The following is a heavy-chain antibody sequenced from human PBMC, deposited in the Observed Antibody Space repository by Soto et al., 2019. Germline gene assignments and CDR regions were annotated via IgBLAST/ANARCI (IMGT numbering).Heavy chain of an antibody. CDR3: ARQHPALWLRNHVYSIMDV. J-gene: IGHJ6*02. D-gene: IGHD5-12*01. CDR2: IIPIFGTA. V-gene: IGHV1-69*13. Sequence: SVKVSCKASGGTFSSYAISWVRQAPGQGLEWMGGIIPIFGTANYAQKFQGRVTITADESTSTAYMELSSLRSEDTAVYYCARQHPALWLRNHVYSIMDVWGPGTTVTVSS. CDR1: GGTFSSYA.